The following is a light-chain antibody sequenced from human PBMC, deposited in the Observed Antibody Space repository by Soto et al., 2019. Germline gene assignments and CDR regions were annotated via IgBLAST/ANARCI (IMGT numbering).Light chain of an antibody. CDR1: GSNIGNNY. J-gene: IGLJ2*01. CDR2: RNN. V-gene: IGLV1-47*01. Sequence: QSVLTQPPSTSGTPGQRVTISCSGSGSNIGNNYVYWYQHLPGTAPKLLVYRNNQRPSGVPDRFSGSKSGTSASLAISGLRSEDEADYYCAAWDDSLSVVFGGGTKLTVL. CDR3: AAWDDSLSVV.